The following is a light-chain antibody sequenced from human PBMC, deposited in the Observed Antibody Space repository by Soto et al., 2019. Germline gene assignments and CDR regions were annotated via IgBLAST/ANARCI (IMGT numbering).Light chain of an antibody. CDR1: QSISSW. CDR2: KAS. J-gene: IGKJ4*01. V-gene: IGKV1-5*03. Sequence: DIQMTQSPSTLSASVGDRVTITCRASQSISSWLAWYQQAPGKAPKLLIYKASSLESGVPSRFSGSGSGTEFTLTISGLQPDDFATYYCQQYDTYPLTFGGGTKVQIK. CDR3: QQYDTYPLT.